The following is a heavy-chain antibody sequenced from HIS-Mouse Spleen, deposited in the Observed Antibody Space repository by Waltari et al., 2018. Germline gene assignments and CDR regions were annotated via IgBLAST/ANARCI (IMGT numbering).Heavy chain of an antibody. CDR3: ARDGYSGYGHDAFDI. CDR1: GGSISSRRHY. D-gene: IGHD5-12*01. V-gene: IGHV4-39*07. CDR2: IYYSGST. J-gene: IGHJ3*02. Sequence: QLQLQESGPGLVKPSETLSLTCPVPGGSISSRRHYWGWIRQPPGKGLEWIGSIYYSGSTYYNPSLKSRVTISVDTSKNQFSLKLSSVTAADTAVYYCARDGYSGYGHDAFDIWGQGTMVTVSS.